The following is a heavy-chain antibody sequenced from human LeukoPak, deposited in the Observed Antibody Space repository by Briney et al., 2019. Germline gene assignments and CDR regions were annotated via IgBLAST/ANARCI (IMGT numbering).Heavy chain of an antibody. CDR1: GFTFSSYG. J-gene: IGHJ4*02. CDR2: ISYDGSKK. D-gene: IGHD4-17*01. Sequence: TGGSLRLSCAAFGFTFSSYGMHWVRQAPGKGLEWVAVISYDGSKKYYAESVKGRFTISRDNSKNTLYPQMNSLRAEDTAVYSCAIGGYGDYVEAFDYWGQGTLVTVSS. CDR3: AIGGYGDYVEAFDY. V-gene: IGHV3-30*03.